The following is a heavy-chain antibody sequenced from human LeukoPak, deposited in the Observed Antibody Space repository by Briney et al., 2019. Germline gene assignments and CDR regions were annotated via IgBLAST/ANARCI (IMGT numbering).Heavy chain of an antibody. CDR2: INPISGGT. Sequence: ASVKVSCKASGYTFTDYYMHWVRQAPGQGLEYMGRINPISGGTVYAQKFQGRVTMTRDTSITTAYMELTRLTSDDTAVYYCARNCRSTSCSSDYWGQGTLVTVSS. J-gene: IGHJ4*02. CDR1: GYTFTDYY. D-gene: IGHD2-2*01. CDR3: ARNCRSTSCSSDY. V-gene: IGHV1-2*06.